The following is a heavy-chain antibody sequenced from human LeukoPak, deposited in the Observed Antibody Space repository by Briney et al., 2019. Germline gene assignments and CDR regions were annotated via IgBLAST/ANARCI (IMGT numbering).Heavy chain of an antibody. D-gene: IGHD4-17*01. J-gene: IGHJ4*02. CDR1: GVSISSYY. CDR2: IYYSGST. V-gene: IGHV4-59*01. Sequence: SETLSLTCTVSGVSISSYYWSWIRQPPGKGLEWVGYIYYSGSTNYNPSLKSRVTISVDTSKNQFSLKLSSVTAADTAVYYCARWTTSSSGSKAFDYWGQGTLVTVSS. CDR3: ARWTTSSSGSKAFDY.